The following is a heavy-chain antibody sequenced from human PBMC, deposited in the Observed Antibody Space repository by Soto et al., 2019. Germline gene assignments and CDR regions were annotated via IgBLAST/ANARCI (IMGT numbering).Heavy chain of an antibody. CDR1: GFTFSSYA. CDR2: ISGSGGST. CDR3: EKDRIVVLPAGEPNDALDI. D-gene: IGHD2-2*01. J-gene: IGHJ3*02. V-gene: IGHV3-23*01. Sequence: EVQLLESGGGLVQPGGSLRLSCAASGFTFSSYAMSWVRQAPGKGLEWVSAISGSGGSTYYADSVKGRFTISRDNSKNTLYLQMNSLRAEDTAVYYCEKDRIVVLPAGEPNDALDIWGKGTMVTVSS.